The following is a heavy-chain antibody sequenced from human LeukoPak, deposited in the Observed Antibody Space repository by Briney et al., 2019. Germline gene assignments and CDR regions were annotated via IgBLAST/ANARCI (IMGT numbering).Heavy chain of an antibody. D-gene: IGHD3-22*01. V-gene: IGHV4-59*01. CDR2: LSYSGST. Sequence: PSETLSLTCTVSGGSISGFYWSWIRQPPGKGLEWIAYLSYSGSTNYNPSLKSRVTISVDTSKNQFSLKLSSVTAEDTAVYYCATAGSSGSHFWGQGTLVTVSS. CDR3: ATAGSSGSHF. CDR1: GGSISGFY. J-gene: IGHJ4*02.